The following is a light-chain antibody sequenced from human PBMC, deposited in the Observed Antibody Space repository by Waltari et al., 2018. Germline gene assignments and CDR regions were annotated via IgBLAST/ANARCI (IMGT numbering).Light chain of an antibody. CDR2: GAS. CDR1: QSVSSSY. J-gene: IGKJ1*01. CDR3: QQYGSFPWT. Sequence: EIVLTQSPGTLSLSPGERVTLSCRASQSVSSSYLAWYQQKPGQAPRLLIYGASSRATGIPDRFSGSGSGTDFTLTISRLESEDFAVYYCQQYGSFPWTFGQGTKVEIK. V-gene: IGKV3-20*01.